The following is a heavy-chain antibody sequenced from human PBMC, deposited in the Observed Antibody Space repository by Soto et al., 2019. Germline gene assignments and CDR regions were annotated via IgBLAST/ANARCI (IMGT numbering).Heavy chain of an antibody. J-gene: IGHJ6*02. CDR1: GYTFSSYG. D-gene: IGHD3-3*01. Sequence: ASVKVSCKASGYTFSSYGISWVRQAPGQGLEWMGWIIAFIGNTNYAQKLQGRVTMTTDTSTSTAYMELRSLRSDDTAVYYCARTAIVEVVTDQYGMDVWGQGTMVTVSS. V-gene: IGHV1-18*01. CDR2: IIAFIGNT. CDR3: ARTAIVEVVTDQYGMDV.